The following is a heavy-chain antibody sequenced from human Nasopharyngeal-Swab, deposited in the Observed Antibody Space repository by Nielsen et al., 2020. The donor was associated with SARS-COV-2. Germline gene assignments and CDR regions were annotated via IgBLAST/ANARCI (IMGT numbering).Heavy chain of an antibody. J-gene: IGHJ4*02. Sequence: SGPTLVKPTETLTLTCTVSGFSLSNARMGVSWIRQPPGKALEWLALIYWDDDKRYSPSLKSRLTITKDTSKNQVVLTMTNMDPVDTATYYCAHTYYYDSSGYGTFDYWGQGTLVTVSS. D-gene: IGHD3-22*01. CDR1: GFSLSNARMG. CDR3: AHTYYYDSSGYGTFDY. V-gene: IGHV2-5*02. CDR2: IYWDDDK.